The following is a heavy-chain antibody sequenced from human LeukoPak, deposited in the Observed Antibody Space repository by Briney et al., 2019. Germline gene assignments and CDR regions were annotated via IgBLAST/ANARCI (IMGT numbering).Heavy chain of an antibody. CDR1: GYTFTGYY. J-gene: IGHJ3*02. D-gene: IGHD2-2*01. Sequence: ASVKVSCKASGYTFTGYYMHWVRQAPGQGLEWMGWINPNSGGTNYAQKFQGRVTMTRDTSISTAYMELSRLRSDDTAVYYCARGQYTSSWYAFDIWGQGTMVTVSS. CDR3: ARGQYTSSWYAFDI. CDR2: INPNSGGT. V-gene: IGHV1-2*02.